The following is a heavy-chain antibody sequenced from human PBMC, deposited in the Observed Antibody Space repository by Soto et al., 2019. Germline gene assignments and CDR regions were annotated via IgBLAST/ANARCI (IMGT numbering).Heavy chain of an antibody. CDR1: RCSFTSYA. CDR3: ERGYYDSSGWRYYYGMDV. J-gene: IGHJ6*02. V-gene: IGHV1-3*01. CDR2: INAGNGNT. D-gene: IGHD3-22*01. Sequence: AAGPVSYKPCRCSFTSYAMHWVRQAPGQRLEWMGWINAGNGNTKYSQKFQGRVTITRDTSASTAYMELGSLISEDTAVYDCERGYYDSSGWRYYYGMDVWGQGTTVTVSS.